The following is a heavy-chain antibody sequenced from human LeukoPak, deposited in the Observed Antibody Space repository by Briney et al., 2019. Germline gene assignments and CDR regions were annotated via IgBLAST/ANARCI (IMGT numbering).Heavy chain of an antibody. Sequence: GGSLRLSCAASGFTFDDYGMSWVRQAPGKGLEWVSGINWNGDSTGYADSVKGRFTISRDNANNSLYLQMNSLRAEDTAFYYCARRTFYYDSGGYRYYFDYWGQGTLVTVSS. V-gene: IGHV3-20*04. CDR2: INWNGDST. D-gene: IGHD3-22*01. CDR1: GFTFDDYG. J-gene: IGHJ4*02. CDR3: ARRTFYYDSGGYRYYFDY.